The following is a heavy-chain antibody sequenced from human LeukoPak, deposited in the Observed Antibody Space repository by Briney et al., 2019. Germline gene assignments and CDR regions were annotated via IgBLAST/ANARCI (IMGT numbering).Heavy chain of an antibody. Sequence: GGSLRLSCAASGFTFSDYYMSWIRQAPGKGLEWVSYISSSGSTIYYADSVKGRFTISRDNAKNSLYLQMNSLRAEDTAVYYCASPYYYGSGSYASDAFDIWGQGTMVTVSS. V-gene: IGHV3-11*04. J-gene: IGHJ3*02. CDR2: ISSSGSTI. CDR1: GFTFSDYY. D-gene: IGHD3-10*01. CDR3: ASPYYYGSGSYASDAFDI.